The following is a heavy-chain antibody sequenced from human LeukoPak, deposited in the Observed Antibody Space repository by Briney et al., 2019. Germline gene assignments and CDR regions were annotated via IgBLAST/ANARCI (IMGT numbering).Heavy chain of an antibody. CDR1: GYTFTGYY. Sequence: ASVKVSCKASGYTFTGYYMYWVRQAPGQGLEWMGRINPNSGDTNYAQKFQGRVTMTRDTSISTAYMELSRLRSDDTAVYYCARGYSSSSPQRYFQHWGQGTLVTVSS. D-gene: IGHD6-6*01. V-gene: IGHV1-2*06. CDR2: INPNSGDT. J-gene: IGHJ1*01. CDR3: ARGYSSSSPQRYFQH.